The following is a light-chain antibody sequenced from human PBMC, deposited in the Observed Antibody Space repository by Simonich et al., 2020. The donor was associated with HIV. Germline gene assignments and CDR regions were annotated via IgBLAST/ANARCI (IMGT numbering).Light chain of an antibody. J-gene: IGKJ2*01. Sequence: DIQMTQSPSSLSASVGDRVTVTCRASQTISNYLNGYQQKPGKAPQLLIYGASILQSGVPSRFSGRRSGTDFTLAISNLQPEDFATYYCQQSYSTPYTFGQGTKVEIK. CDR3: QQSYSTPYT. CDR1: QTISNY. CDR2: GAS. V-gene: IGKV1-39*01.